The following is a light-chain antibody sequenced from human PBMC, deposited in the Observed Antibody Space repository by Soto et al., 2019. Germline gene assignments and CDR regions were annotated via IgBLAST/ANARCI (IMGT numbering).Light chain of an antibody. J-gene: IGKJ2*01. CDR3: QQYSDHPFA. CDR2: KSS. V-gene: IGKV1-5*03. Sequence: DIQMTQSPSTLSASVGDRVIITCRASQSISSSLAWYQKKPGKAPKLLIFKSSTLESGVPSRFSGSGSETEFSLTISTLQPDDFATYYCQQYSDHPFAFGQGTKLEI. CDR1: QSISSS.